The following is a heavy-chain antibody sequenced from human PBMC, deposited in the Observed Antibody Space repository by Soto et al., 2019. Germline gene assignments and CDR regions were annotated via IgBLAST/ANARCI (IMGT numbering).Heavy chain of an antibody. Sequence: GGSLRLSCAASGFTFSRYYMNWVRQAPGKGLEWVSSISTTSTYTHYADSLKGRFTISRDNAKKLLYLQMDSLRAEDTAVYYCARDDGLSSTNVKAFDIWGQGAKVTVSS. J-gene: IGHJ3*02. CDR1: GFTFSRYY. D-gene: IGHD2-2*01. V-gene: IGHV3-21*01. CDR3: ARDDGLSSTNVKAFDI. CDR2: ISTTSTYT.